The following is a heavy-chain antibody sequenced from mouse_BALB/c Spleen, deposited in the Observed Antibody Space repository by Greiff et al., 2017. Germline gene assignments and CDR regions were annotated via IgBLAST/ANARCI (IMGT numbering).Heavy chain of an antibody. J-gene: IGHJ4*01. V-gene: IGHV2-6-7*01. CDR2: IWGAGST. CDR3: TREFEVRGKYYAMDY. Sequence: VKVVESGPGLVAPGQTLSITCTASGFSLTGYGVNWVRQPPGKGLEWLGMIWGAGSTDYNSALKSRLSISKDNSKSQVFLKMNSLQTDDTARYYYTREFEVRGKYYAMDYWGQGTSVTVSS. D-gene: IGHD2-14*01. CDR1: GFSLTGYG.